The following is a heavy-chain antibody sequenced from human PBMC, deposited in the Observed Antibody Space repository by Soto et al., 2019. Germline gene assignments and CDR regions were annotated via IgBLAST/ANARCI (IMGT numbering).Heavy chain of an antibody. Sequence: GGSLRLSCAASGFTFSSYAMVWVRQAPGKGLEWVSTISGSGSDIYYADSVKGRFTISRDNSKNTLYLQMNSLRAEDTAIYYCAKTGYNGYNRYMEVWGKGTTVTVSS. V-gene: IGHV3-23*01. CDR2: ISGSGSDI. CDR1: GFTFSSYA. J-gene: IGHJ6*03. CDR3: AKTGYNGYNRYMEV. D-gene: IGHD5-12*01.